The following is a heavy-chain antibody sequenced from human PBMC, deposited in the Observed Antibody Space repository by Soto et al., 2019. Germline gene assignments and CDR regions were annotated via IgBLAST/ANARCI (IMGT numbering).Heavy chain of an antibody. D-gene: IGHD6-13*01. J-gene: IGHJ1*01. Sequence: EVQLLESGGGLVQPGGSLRLSCAASGFTFSSYAMSWVRQAPGKGLEWVSAISGSGGSTYYADSMKGRFTISRDNSKNTLYLQMNSLRAEDTAVYYCAKPPSSWYTSAPLGDWGQGTLVTVSS. V-gene: IGHV3-23*01. CDR3: AKPPSSWYTSAPLGD. CDR2: ISGSGGST. CDR1: GFTFSSYA.